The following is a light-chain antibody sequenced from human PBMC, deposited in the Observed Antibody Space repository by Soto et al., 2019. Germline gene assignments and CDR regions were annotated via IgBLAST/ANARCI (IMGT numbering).Light chain of an antibody. J-gene: IGLJ1*01. Sequence: QSVMTQPPSVSAAPGQKVTISCSGSSSNIGGNSVSWYQQLPGTVPKLLIYDDNKRPSGIPVRFSGSKSGTSATLGITGFQTGDEADYYCGSWDSSLSAYVFGTGTKVTVL. V-gene: IGLV1-51*01. CDR1: SSNIGGNS. CDR2: DDN. CDR3: GSWDSSLSAYV.